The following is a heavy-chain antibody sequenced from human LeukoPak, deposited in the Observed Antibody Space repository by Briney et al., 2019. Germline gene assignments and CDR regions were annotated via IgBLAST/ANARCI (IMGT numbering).Heavy chain of an antibody. CDR1: GGSISSSSYY. V-gene: IGHV4-39*01. CDR2: IYYSGST. Sequence: PSETPSLTCTVSGGSISSSSYYWGWIRQPPGKGLEWIGSIYYSGSTYCNPSLKSRVTISVDTSKNQFSLKLSSATAADTAVYYCARHARDIVVVPAAWFDPWGQGTLVTVSS. J-gene: IGHJ5*02. CDR3: ARHARDIVVVPAAWFDP. D-gene: IGHD2-2*01.